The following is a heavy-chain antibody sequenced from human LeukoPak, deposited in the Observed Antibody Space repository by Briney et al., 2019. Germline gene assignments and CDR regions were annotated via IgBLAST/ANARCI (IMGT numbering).Heavy chain of an antibody. CDR1: GFIFSNFW. Sequence: PGGSLRLSSAASGFIFSNFWISWVRQAPGKGLEWVANIKTDGSATYYADSVKGRFTISRDNAKNSLYLEINSLRVEDTAVYYCVRNLPGTGYWGQGTLVTVSS. CDR3: VRNLPGTGY. V-gene: IGHV3-7*01. CDR2: IKTDGSAT. J-gene: IGHJ4*02. D-gene: IGHD3-9*01.